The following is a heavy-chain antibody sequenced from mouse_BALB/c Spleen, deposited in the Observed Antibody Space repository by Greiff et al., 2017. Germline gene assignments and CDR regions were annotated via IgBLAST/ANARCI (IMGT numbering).Heavy chain of an antibody. D-gene: IGHD1-1*01. CDR1: GFTFSSYG. Sequence: VQLKESGGDLVKPGGSLKLSCAASGFTFSSYGMSWVRQTPDKRLEWVATISSGGSYTYYPDSVKGRFTISRDNAKNTLYLQMSSLKSEDTAMYYCARQRAITTVVANAMDYWGQGTSVTVSS. CDR3: ARQRAITTVVANAMDY. CDR2: ISSGGSYT. J-gene: IGHJ4*01. V-gene: IGHV5-6*01.